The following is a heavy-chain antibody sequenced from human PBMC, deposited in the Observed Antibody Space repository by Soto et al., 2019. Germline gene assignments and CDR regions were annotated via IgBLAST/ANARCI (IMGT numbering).Heavy chain of an antibody. Sequence: QLQLQESGSGLVKPSQTLSLTCTVSGGSISSGGYSWTWIRQPPGKGLEWIGYIYQSGYTYYNPSLEGRVTISIDMSKNQFSLLLSSVTAADTAVYFCGRGSVTVLIDTWGQGTLVTVSS. D-gene: IGHD3-16*01. CDR3: GRGSVTVLIDT. V-gene: IGHV4-30-2*01. CDR2: IYQSGYT. J-gene: IGHJ5*02. CDR1: GGSISSGGYS.